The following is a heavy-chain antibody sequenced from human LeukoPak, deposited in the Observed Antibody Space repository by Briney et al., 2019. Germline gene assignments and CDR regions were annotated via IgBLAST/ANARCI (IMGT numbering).Heavy chain of an antibody. CDR2: IRPYDDNT. CDR3: ARGPYDFWSGSPRSFDP. CDR1: GYTFTSHG. V-gene: IGHV1-18*01. D-gene: IGHD3-3*01. J-gene: IGHJ5*02. Sequence: ASVKVSCKASGYTFTSHGISWVRQAPGQGLEWMGWIRPYDDNTNYAQKLQGRVTMTTDTSTSTAYMGLRSLRYDDTAVYFCARGPYDFWSGSPRSFDPWGQGTLVTVSS.